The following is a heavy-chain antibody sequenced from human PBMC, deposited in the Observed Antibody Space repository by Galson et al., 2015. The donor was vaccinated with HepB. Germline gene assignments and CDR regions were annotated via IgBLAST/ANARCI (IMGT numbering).Heavy chain of an antibody. CDR1: GFTFSSYA. CDR2: ISGSGDST. J-gene: IGHJ4*02. Sequence: SLRLSCAASGFTFSSYAMSWVRQAPGKGLGWVSAISGSGDSTYYADSVKGRFTISRDNSKNTLYLQMNSLRAEDTAVYYCAKELPVYDSSGYYYSPFDYWGQGTLVTVSS. V-gene: IGHV3-23*01. D-gene: IGHD3-22*01. CDR3: AKELPVYDSSGYYYSPFDY.